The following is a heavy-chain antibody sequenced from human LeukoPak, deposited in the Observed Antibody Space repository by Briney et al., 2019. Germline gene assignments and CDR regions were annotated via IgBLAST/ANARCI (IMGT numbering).Heavy chain of an antibody. D-gene: IGHD3-3*01. J-gene: IGHJ4*02. CDR3: ARLNTYDFWSDPDY. V-gene: IGHV1-2*02. CDR1: GYTFTGHY. CDR2: INPNSGGT. Sequence: ASVKVSCKASGYTFTGHYMHWVRQAPGQGLEWMGWINPNSGGTNYAQKFQGRVTMTRDTSISTAYMELSRLRSDDTAVYYCARLNTYDFWSDPDYWGQGTLVTVSS.